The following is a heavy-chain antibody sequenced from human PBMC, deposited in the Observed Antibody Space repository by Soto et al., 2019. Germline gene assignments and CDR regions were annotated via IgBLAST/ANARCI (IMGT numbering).Heavy chain of an antibody. V-gene: IGHV1-2*02. J-gene: IGHJ4*02. CDR3: GRDDYGIFPY. CDR2: IDPKNGGT. D-gene: IGHD3-10*01. CDR1: GYSISAYY. Sequence: APVKVSCKASGYSISAYYIHWVRQAPGQGLEWMGWIDPKNGGTVSAQKFQGRLTMTRDTSISTVYMDLSGLTSDDTALYYCGRDDYGIFPYWGQGSLVTVSS.